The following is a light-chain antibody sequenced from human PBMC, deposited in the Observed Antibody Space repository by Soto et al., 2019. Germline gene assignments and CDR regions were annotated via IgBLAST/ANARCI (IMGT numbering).Light chain of an antibody. CDR3: QQYDTYST. J-gene: IGKJ1*01. CDR2: KAS. V-gene: IGKV1-5*03. CDR1: QSINSW. Sequence: DIQMTQSPSTLPASVGDRVTITCRASQSINSWLAWYQQKPGKAPKLLIYKASSLESGVPARFSGSGSGTEFALSISSLQPDDFATYYCQQYDTYSTFGQGTKVEIK.